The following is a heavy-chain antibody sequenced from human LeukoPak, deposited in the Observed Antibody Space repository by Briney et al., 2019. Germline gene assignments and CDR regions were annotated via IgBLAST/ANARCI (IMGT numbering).Heavy chain of an antibody. D-gene: IGHD3-10*01. J-gene: IGHJ4*02. CDR3: ARDAFQTSGTYMDY. Sequence: GGSLRLSCAASGFTLSNYVMHWVRQAPGKGLEWVAVISKDGSNKYYTDSVKGRFTISRDNSKNTLYLQMNSLGAEDTAVFYCARDAFQTSGTYMDYWGQGILVTVSS. V-gene: IGHV3-30*19. CDR1: GFTLSNYV. CDR2: ISKDGSNK.